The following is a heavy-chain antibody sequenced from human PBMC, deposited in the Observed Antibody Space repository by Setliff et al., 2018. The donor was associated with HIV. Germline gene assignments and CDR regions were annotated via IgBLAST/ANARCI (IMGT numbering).Heavy chain of an antibody. CDR1: GSSISNSYY. J-gene: IGHJ3*02. V-gene: IGHV4-38-2*01. CDR3: ARSKYSRGWYSDHDAFDI. D-gene: IGHD6-19*01. Sequence: PSETLSLTCDVSGSSISNSYYWGWVRQPPGKGLEWIGSIYHSGTTYYNPSLKSRVTISVATSKLKFSLKFTSVTAADTALYDCARSKYSRGWYSDHDAFDIWGQGTMVTVSS. CDR2: IYHSGTT.